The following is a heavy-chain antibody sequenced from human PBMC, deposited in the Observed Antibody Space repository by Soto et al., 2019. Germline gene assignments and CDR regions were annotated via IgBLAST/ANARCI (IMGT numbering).Heavy chain of an antibody. D-gene: IGHD5-12*01. CDR2: INPSCGST. CDR3: ARDRDYSGYDFDRALYFDY. Sequence: ASVKVSCKASGYTFTSYYMHWVRQAPGQGLEWMGIINPSCGSTSYAQKFQGRVTMTRDTSTSTVYMELSSLRSEDTAVYYCARDRDYSGYDFDRALYFDYWGQGPLVTVSS. J-gene: IGHJ4*02. CDR1: GYTFTSYY. V-gene: IGHV1-46*01.